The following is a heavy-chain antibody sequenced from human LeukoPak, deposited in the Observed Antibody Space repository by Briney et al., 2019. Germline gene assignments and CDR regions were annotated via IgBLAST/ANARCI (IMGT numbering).Heavy chain of an antibody. V-gene: IGHV3-23*01. D-gene: IGHD4/OR15-4a*01. CDR1: GLTFSNYA. J-gene: IGHJ4*02. Sequence: GGSLRLSCVMSGLTFSNYAMNWVRQAPGKGLEWISDISTDSGSTYHIESVRGRFTISRDNSRGTLYLQMNSLRADDTGVYYCASGLYGGVFDNWGLGTLVTVSS. CDR3: ASGLYGGVFDN. CDR2: ISTDSGST.